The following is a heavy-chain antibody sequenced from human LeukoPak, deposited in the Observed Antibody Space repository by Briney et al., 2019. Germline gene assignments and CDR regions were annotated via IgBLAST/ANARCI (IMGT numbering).Heavy chain of an antibody. J-gene: IGHJ6*03. Sequence: ASVKVSCKASGYTFTGYYMHWVRQAPGQGLEWMGWINPNSGGTNYAQKFQGRVTITTDESTSTAYMELSSLRSEDTAVYYCASLYCSSTSCYHYYYMDVWGKGTTVTVSS. D-gene: IGHD2-2*01. V-gene: IGHV1-2*02. CDR2: INPNSGGT. CDR1: GYTFTGYY. CDR3: ASLYCSSTSCYHYYYMDV.